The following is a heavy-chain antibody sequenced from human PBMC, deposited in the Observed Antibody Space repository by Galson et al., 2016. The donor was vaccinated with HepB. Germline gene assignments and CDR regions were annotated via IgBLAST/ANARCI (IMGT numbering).Heavy chain of an antibody. D-gene: IGHD3-22*01. CDR2: ISRNGSFI. Sequence: SLRLSCAAPVFPFSDYTMNWVRQGPGKGLEWVSSISRNGSFIFYSDSVKGRFTISRDNAKNSLYLQMNSLRVEDTAVYYCARGFFDNTGHPGYFQHWGRGTLVTVSS. J-gene: IGHJ1*01. V-gene: IGHV3-21*01. CDR3: ARGFFDNTGHPGYFQH. CDR1: VFPFSDYT.